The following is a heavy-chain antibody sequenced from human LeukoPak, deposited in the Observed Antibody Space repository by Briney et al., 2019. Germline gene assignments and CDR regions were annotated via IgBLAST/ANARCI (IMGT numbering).Heavy chain of an antibody. CDR3: ARRGIVGALY. CDR2: INHSGST. D-gene: IGHD1-26*01. Sequence: PSETLSLTCAVYGGSFSGYYWSWIRQPPGKGLEWIGEINHSGSTNYNPSLKSRVTISVDTSKNQFSLKLSSVTAADTAVYYCARRGIVGALYWGQGTLVTVSS. V-gene: IGHV4-34*01. CDR1: GGSFSGYY. J-gene: IGHJ4*02.